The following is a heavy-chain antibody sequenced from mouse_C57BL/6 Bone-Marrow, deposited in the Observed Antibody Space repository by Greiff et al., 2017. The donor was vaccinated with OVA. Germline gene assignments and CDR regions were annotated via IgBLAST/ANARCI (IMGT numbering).Heavy chain of an antibody. CDR1: GYTFTSYW. J-gene: IGHJ1*03. V-gene: IGHV1-7*01. CDR3: ASITTVVARYFDV. D-gene: IGHD1-1*01. Sequence: VQLQQSGAELAKPGASVKLSCKASGYTFTSYWMHWVKQRPGQGLEWIGYINPSSGYTKYNQKFKDKATLTADKSSSTAYMQLSSLTYEDSAVYYCASITTVVARYFDVWGTGTTVTVSS. CDR2: INPSSGYT.